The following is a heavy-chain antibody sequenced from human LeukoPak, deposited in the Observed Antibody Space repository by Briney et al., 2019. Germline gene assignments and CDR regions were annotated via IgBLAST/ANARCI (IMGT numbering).Heavy chain of an antibody. Sequence: PSETLSLTCTVSGGSDSSRTYYWSWIRQPPGKGVEWIGYIYYTGSTNYNPSLKSRLTISVDTSKNQFSLKLSSVTAADTAVYYCARRGGSGRSFDYWGQGTLVTVSS. CDR3: ARRGGSGRSFDY. J-gene: IGHJ4*02. D-gene: IGHD3-10*01. CDR1: GGSDSSRTYY. V-gene: IGHV4-61*01. CDR2: IYYTGST.